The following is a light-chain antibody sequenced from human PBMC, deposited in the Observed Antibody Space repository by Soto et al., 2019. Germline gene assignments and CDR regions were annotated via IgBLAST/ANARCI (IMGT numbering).Light chain of an antibody. V-gene: IGKV3-11*01. CDR1: QAVXSH. CDR3: QQRSNGTIT. J-gene: IGKJ5*01. CDR2: ATS. Sequence: FLTQCPCALSFSPGDRATLSCRASQAVXSHLNWYQQKPGQSPRLLXYATSHRATDIPARFSGSGSGTDFTLPISSLEPEDFGVYYCQQRSNGTITFGQGTRLEIK.